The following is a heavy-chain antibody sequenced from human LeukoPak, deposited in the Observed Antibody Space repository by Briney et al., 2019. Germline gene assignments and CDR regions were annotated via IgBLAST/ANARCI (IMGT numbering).Heavy chain of an antibody. CDR3: ARAPRGGYSSSWYLDY. CDR2: INHSGST. V-gene: IGHV4-34*01. J-gene: IGHJ4*02. D-gene: IGHD6-13*01. CDR1: GGSFSGYY. Sequence: SETLSLTCAVYGGSFSGYYWSWIRQPPGKGLEWIGEINHSGSTNYNPSLKSRVTISVDKSKNQFSLKLSSVTAADTAVYYCARAPRGGYSSSWYLDYWGQGTLVTVSS.